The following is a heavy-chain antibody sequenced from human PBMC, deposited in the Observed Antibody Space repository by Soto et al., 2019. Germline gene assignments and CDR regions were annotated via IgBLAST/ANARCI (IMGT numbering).Heavy chain of an antibody. CDR1: GFTFDDYA. CDR3: AKDRGNLEWLPHDYFDY. CDR2: ISWNSGSI. D-gene: IGHD3-3*01. V-gene: IGHV3-9*01. J-gene: IGHJ4*02. Sequence: PGGSLRLSCAASGFTFDDYAMHWVRQAPGKGLEWVSGISWNSGSIGYADSVKGRFTISRDNAKNSLYLQMNSLGAEDTALYYCAKDRGNLEWLPHDYFDYWGQGTLVTVSS.